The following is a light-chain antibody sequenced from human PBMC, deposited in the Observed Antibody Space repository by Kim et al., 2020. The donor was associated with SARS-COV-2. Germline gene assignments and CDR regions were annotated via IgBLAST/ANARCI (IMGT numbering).Light chain of an antibody. J-gene: IGKJ4*01. CDR3: QQYDSSLLT. CDR1: QSVSSSY. CDR2: AAS. Sequence: VLTQSPGTLSLSPGERATLSCRASQSVSSSYLAWYQQKPGQAPRLLIYAASSRATGIPDRFSGSGSGTDFTLTISRLEPEDFALYYFQQYDSSLLTFGGGTKVDIK. V-gene: IGKV3-20*01.